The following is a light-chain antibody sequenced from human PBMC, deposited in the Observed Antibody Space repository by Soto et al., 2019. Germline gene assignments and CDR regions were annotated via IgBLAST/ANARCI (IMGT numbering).Light chain of an antibody. CDR2: TSF. V-gene: IGKV1-39*01. Sequence: DIQMTPSPSSLSASVGARVTITCRANLSVANYLNWYQQKPGEAPNLLIHTSFTLYSGVPSRFSGTGSGTDFTLTISSLQPEDFATYFCQQAFSAEWTFGQGTKVDIK. CDR1: LSVANY. J-gene: IGKJ1*01. CDR3: QQAFSAEWT.